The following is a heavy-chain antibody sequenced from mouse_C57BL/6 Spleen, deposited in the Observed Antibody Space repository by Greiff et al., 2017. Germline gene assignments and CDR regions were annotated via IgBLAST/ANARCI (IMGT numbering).Heavy chain of an antibody. J-gene: IGHJ2*01. CDR1: GFSLTSYG. D-gene: IGHD3-3*01. CDR2: IWSGGST. V-gene: IGHV2-2*01. Sequence: VKLVESGPGLVQPSQSLSITCTVSGFSLTSYGVHWVRQSPGKGLEWLGVIWSGGSTDYNAAFISRLSISKDNSKSQVFFKMNSLQADDTAIYYCAREGDGGYYFDYWGQGTTLTVSS. CDR3: AREGDGGYYFDY.